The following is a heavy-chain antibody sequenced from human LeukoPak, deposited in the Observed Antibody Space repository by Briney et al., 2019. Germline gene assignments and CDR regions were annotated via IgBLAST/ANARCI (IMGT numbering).Heavy chain of an antibody. V-gene: IGHV4-34*01. CDR3: ARGKYRQQLVNPYYYYYYMDV. Sequence: PSETLSLTCAVYGGSFSGYYWSWIRRPPGKGLEWIGEINHSGSTNYNPSLKSRVTISVDTSKNQFSLKLSSVTAADTAVYYCARGKYRQQLVNPYYYYYYMDVWGKGTTVTVSS. D-gene: IGHD6-13*01. CDR1: GGSFSGYY. J-gene: IGHJ6*03. CDR2: INHSGST.